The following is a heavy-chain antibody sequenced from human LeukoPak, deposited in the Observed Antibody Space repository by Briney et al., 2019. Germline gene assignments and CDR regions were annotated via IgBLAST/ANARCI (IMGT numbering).Heavy chain of an antibody. J-gene: IGHJ4*02. CDR3: ARDPAPQYASSSAGFDY. Sequence: SESLSLTCTVKGDSIRNYYWSWIRQPPGKGLEWIGYIYYRGNTNPNPSLKSRVNISIDPPKNQCSLNMSSVSAAGTAGYLSARDPAPQYASSSAGFDYWGQGTLVTVSS. V-gene: IGHV4-59*01. D-gene: IGHD6-6*01. CDR1: GDSIRNYY. CDR2: IYYRGNT.